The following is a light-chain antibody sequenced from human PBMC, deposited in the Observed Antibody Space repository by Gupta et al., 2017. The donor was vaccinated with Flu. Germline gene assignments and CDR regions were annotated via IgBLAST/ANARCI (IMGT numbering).Light chain of an antibody. CDR2: AAS. Sequence: DLLLTQSPSSLSASVGERVTITCRASQGISNYLAWFQQKPGKAPTFLIYAASSLHSGIPAKFSGSGSGTDFTLTISSLEPEDFAVYYCQQCNNYSITFGQGTRLEMK. J-gene: IGKJ5*01. CDR3: QQCNNYSIT. CDR1: QGISNY. V-gene: IGKV1-16*02.